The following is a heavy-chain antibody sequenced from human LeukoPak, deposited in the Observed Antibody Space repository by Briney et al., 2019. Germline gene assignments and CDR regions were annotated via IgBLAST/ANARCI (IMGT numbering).Heavy chain of an antibody. D-gene: IGHD3-22*01. J-gene: IGHJ4*02. CDR1: GYSFTSYW. CDR2: IYPGDSDT. CDR3: ARQYYDSSGYHLSFDY. Sequence: GESLKISCKGSGYSFTSYWIGWVRQMPGKGLEWMGIIYPGDSDTRYSPSFQGQVTISADKSISTAYLQWSSLKASDTAMYYCARQYYDSSGYHLSFDYWGQGTLVTVPS. V-gene: IGHV5-51*01.